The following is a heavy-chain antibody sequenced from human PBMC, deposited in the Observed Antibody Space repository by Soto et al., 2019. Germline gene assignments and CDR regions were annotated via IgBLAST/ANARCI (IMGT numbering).Heavy chain of an antibody. V-gene: IGHV1-69*01. Sequence: QVQLVQSGAEVKKPGSSVKVSCKASGGTFSSYAISWVREAPGQGLEWMGGIIPIFGTANYAQKFTGRVTITADESTSTAYRELSSLISEDTAVYYCARGRRYYYGMDVWGQGTTVTVSS. CDR1: GGTFSSYA. CDR3: ARGRRYYYGMDV. J-gene: IGHJ6*02. CDR2: IIPIFGTA.